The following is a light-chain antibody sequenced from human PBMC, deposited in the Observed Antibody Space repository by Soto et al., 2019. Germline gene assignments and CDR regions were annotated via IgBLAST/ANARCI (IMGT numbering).Light chain of an antibody. J-gene: IGKJ2*01. CDR3: QHRTNWPRT. CDR1: QSVGTF. V-gene: IGKV3-11*01. Sequence: EIVLTQSPATLSLSPGERATLSCRASQSVGTFLAWYQQKPGQAPRLIIYVASNRATGIPARFSGTGSGTDFALTISCVEPEDFAVYYCQHRTNWPRTFGQGTKLDIK. CDR2: VAS.